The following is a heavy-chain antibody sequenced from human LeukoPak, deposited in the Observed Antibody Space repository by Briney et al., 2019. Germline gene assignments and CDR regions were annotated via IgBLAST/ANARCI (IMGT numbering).Heavy chain of an antibody. Sequence: GGSLRLSCAASGFTFSSYGMHWVRQAPGKGLEWVAVISYDGSNKYYADSVKGRFTISRDNSKNTLYLQMNSLRAEDTAVYYCAKLLIAVAGPEDFDYWGQGTLVTVSS. V-gene: IGHV3-30*18. CDR1: GFTFSSYG. D-gene: IGHD6-19*01. J-gene: IGHJ4*02. CDR2: ISYDGSNK. CDR3: AKLLIAVAGPEDFDY.